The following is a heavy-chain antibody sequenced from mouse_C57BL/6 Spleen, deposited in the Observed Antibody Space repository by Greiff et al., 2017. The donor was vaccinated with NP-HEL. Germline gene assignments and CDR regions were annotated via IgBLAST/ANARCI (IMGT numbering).Heavy chain of an antibody. V-gene: IGHV1-82*01. Sequence: VKLQQSGPELVKPGASVKISCKASGYAFSSSWMNWVKQRPGKGLEWIGRIYPGDGDTNYNGKFKGKATLTADKSSSTAYMQLSSLTSEDSAVYFCARVTTVVATGGYFDVWGTGTTVTVSS. CDR2: IYPGDGDT. D-gene: IGHD1-1*01. J-gene: IGHJ1*02. CDR1: GYAFSSSW. CDR3: ARVTTVVATGGYFDV.